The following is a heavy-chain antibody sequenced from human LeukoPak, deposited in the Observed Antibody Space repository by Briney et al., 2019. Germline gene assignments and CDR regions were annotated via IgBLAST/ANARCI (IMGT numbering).Heavy chain of an antibody. Sequence: GGSLRLSCVVSGFTFSSYAMSWVRQAPGKGLEWVSGISGSGGSTYYADSVKGRFTISRDNSKNTLYLQMNSLRAEDTAVYYCAKVPGSYMSFDIWGQGTMVTVSS. CDR2: ISGSGGST. V-gene: IGHV3-23*01. J-gene: IGHJ3*02. D-gene: IGHD1-26*01. CDR1: GFTFSSYA. CDR3: AKVPGSYMSFDI.